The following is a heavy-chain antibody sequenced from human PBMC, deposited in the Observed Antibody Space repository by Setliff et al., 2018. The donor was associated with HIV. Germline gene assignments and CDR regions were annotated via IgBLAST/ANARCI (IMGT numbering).Heavy chain of an antibody. Sequence: SETLSLTCTVSGDSVSRGNYYWAWIRQPPGKGLEWIGSIDYNEITYYNPSLKSRLTISVDTSKNQFSLKLTSLTAADTAVYYCARVPAIGVVPGAPNDGFDIWGQGTMVTVSS. CDR3: ARVPAIGVVPGAPNDGFDI. J-gene: IGHJ3*02. V-gene: IGHV4-39*07. CDR1: GDSVSRGNYY. D-gene: IGHD2-2*01. CDR2: IDYNEIT.